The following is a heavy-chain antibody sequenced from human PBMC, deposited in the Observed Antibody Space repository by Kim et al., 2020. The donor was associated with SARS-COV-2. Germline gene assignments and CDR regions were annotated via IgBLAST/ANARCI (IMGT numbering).Heavy chain of an antibody. CDR1: GGTFSSYA. D-gene: IGHD6-13*01. CDR3: ARSGVDDSSLGY. CDR2: IIPILGIA. V-gene: IGHV1-69*04. J-gene: IGHJ4*02. Sequence: SVKVSCKASGGTFSSYAISWVRQAPGQGLAWMGRIIPILGIANYAQKFQGRVTITADKSTSTAYMELSSLSAEETAVYYCARSGVDDSSLGYWGQGTLVTVSS.